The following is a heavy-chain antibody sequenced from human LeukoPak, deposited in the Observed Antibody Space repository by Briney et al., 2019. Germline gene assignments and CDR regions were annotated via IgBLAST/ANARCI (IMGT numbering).Heavy chain of an antibody. D-gene: IGHD2-2*01. CDR3: ATFDHQLVPSDY. CDR1: GGSISSSDYY. Sequence: SETLSLTCTVSGGSISSSDYYWGWIRQPPGKGLEWIATIYSSGSTYYSPSLKNRVTISVDTSKNQFSLKLSSVTAADTAIYYCATFDHQLVPSDYWGQGTLVTVSS. J-gene: IGHJ4*02. CDR2: IYSSGST. V-gene: IGHV4-39*01.